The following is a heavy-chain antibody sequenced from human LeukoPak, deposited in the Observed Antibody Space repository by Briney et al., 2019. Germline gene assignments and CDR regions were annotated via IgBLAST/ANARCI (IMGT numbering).Heavy chain of an antibody. J-gene: IGHJ4*02. CDR3: AKTHRSLLRYSNFDY. CDR2: ISWNSGKI. D-gene: IGHD3-9*01. Sequence: PGRSLRLSCATSGFTFDDYAMHWVRQAPGKGLEWVSGISWNSGKIDYADSVKGRFTISRDNAKNTLYLQMNSLRAGDTAVYYCAKTHRSLLRYSNFDYWGQGTLVTVSS. V-gene: IGHV3-9*01. CDR1: GFTFDDYA.